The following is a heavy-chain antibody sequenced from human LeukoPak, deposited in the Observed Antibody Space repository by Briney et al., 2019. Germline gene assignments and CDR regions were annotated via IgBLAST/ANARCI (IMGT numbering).Heavy chain of an antibody. CDR3: ARGQEWLEAFDF. D-gene: IGHD6-19*01. CDR1: GYTFTDYF. V-gene: IGHV1-2*02. Sequence: ASVKVSCKASGYTFTDYFIHWVRQAPGQGLEWMGWINPNSGGTKYAQKFQGRVTMSRDTSISTAYMELSRLRSDDTAVYYCARGQEWLEAFDFWGLGTLVTVSS. J-gene: IGHJ4*02. CDR2: INPNSGGT.